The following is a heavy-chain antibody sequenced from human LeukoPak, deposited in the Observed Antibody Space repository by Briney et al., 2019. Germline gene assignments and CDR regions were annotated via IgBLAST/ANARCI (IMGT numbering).Heavy chain of an antibody. CDR3: ARGSYSDYVVNY. D-gene: IGHD4-11*01. Sequence: SETLSLTCTVSGYSISSGFYWGWIRQSPGKGLEWVGTFYYSGSTHYNPSLKSRVIISVDTSKNQFSLRLSSVTVADTAVYYCARGSYSDYVVNYWGQGILVTVSS. V-gene: IGHV4-38-2*02. J-gene: IGHJ4*02. CDR2: FYYSGST. CDR1: GYSISSGFY.